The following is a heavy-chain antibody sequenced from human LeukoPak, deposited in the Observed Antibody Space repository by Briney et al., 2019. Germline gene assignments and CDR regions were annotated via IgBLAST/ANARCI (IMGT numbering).Heavy chain of an antibody. Sequence: GGSLRLSCAASGFTFSSYWMSWVRQAPGKGLEWVADIKQDGSEKYYVDSVKGRFTISRDNAKNSLYLQMNSLRAEDTAVYYCARWGDIVATSPNFDYWGQGTLVTVSS. CDR3: ARWGDIVATSPNFDY. CDR1: GFTFSSYW. CDR2: IKQDGSEK. D-gene: IGHD5-12*01. V-gene: IGHV3-7*01. J-gene: IGHJ4*02.